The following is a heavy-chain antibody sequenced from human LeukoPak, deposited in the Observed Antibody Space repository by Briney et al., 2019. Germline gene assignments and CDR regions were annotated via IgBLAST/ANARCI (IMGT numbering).Heavy chain of an antibody. Sequence: KPSETLSLTCTVSGDSISTSSYYWGWIRQPPGKGLEWLGSIYYSGISHYNPSLKRRVTIYVDTSRNQFSLHLYSVTAADTAVFYCARSDYYDYRQIDFWGQGTLVTVSS. J-gene: IGHJ4*02. CDR2: IYYSGIS. D-gene: IGHD3-22*01. CDR1: GDSISTSSYY. CDR3: ARSDYYDYRQIDF. V-gene: IGHV4-39*01.